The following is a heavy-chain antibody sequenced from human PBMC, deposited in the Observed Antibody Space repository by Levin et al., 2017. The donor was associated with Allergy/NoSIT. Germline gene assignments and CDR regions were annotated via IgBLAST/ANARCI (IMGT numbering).Heavy chain of an antibody. CDR2: ISWDGSST. CDR3: AKDGATTGTFDF. V-gene: IGHV3-43*01. Sequence: GESLKISCAASGFTFDDYTMHWVRQVPGKGLEWVSLISWDGSSTDYADSVKGRFTISRDNSKNSLYLQMNSLRTEDTALYYCAKDGATTGTFDFWGQGTLVTVSS. D-gene: IGHD1-26*01. J-gene: IGHJ4*02. CDR1: GFTFDDYT.